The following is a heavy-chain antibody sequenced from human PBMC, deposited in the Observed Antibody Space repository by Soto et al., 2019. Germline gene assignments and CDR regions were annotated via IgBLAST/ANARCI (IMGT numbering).Heavy chain of an antibody. J-gene: IGHJ6*02. Sequence: QVQLVESGGGVVQPGRSLRLSCAASGFTFSSYGMHWVRQAPGKGLEWVTLISYDGGNKYYADSVTGRFSISRDNSRYTLYLQMTILSPECAAVYYFVKSLGFCSSSSCSRYYYYYYGMDVWCQGATVTVS. CDR3: VKSLGFCSSSSCSRYYYYYYGMDV. CDR2: ISYDGGNK. CDR1: GFTFSSYG. D-gene: IGHD2-2*01. V-gene: IGHV3-30*18.